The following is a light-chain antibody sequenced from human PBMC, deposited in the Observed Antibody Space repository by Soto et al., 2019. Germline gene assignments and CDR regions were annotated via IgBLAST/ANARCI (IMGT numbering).Light chain of an antibody. CDR3: QQRSDWPIT. Sequence: IVLTQSPATLSLSPGERATLFCRASHTVSSFLVWYQQKPGQAPRLLIYDASNRATGVPARFSGSGSGTDFTLTISSLEPEDFAVYYCQQRSDWPITFGQGTRLEIK. J-gene: IGKJ5*01. CDR2: DAS. V-gene: IGKV3-11*01. CDR1: HTVSSF.